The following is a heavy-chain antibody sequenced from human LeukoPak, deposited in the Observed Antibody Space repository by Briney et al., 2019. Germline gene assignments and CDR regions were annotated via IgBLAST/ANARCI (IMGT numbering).Heavy chain of an antibody. CDR3: ARAPASGSYPYFYFYYMDV. CDR1: GYTFSNYA. J-gene: IGHJ6*03. CDR2: ISGHNGKT. Sequence: SVKVSCKASGYTFSNYAITWVRQAPGQGLEWMGWISGHNGKTNYAQELQGRVTMTTDTSTSTAYMELRSLRSDDTAVYYCARAPASGSYPYFYFYYMDVWGKGTTVTVSS. D-gene: IGHD3-3*01. V-gene: IGHV1-18*01.